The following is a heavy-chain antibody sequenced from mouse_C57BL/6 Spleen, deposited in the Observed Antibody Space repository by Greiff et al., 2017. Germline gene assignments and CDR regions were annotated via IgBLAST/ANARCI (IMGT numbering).Heavy chain of an antibody. CDR3: ARSGPRRYYFDY. Sequence: VQLVESGAELVRPGTSVKVSCKASGYAFTNYLIEWVKQRPGQGLEWIGVINPGSGGTNYNEKFKGKATLTADKSSSTAYMQLSSLTSEDSAVYFCARSGPRRYYFDYWGQGTTLTVSS. V-gene: IGHV1-54*01. J-gene: IGHJ2*01. CDR1: GYAFTNYL. CDR2: INPGSGGT.